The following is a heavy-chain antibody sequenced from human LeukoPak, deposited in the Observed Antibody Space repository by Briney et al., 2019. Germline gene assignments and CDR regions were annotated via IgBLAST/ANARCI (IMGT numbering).Heavy chain of an antibody. V-gene: IGHV3-30*04. CDR3: ARDFVYYDSSGYS. Sequence: GRSLRLSCATSGFTFSSYAFHWVRQAPGKGLEWVATMSFDVNNKYYADSVRGRFTISRDNSKNTLYLQMNSLRAEDTAVYSCARDFVYYDSSGYSWGQGTLVTVSS. D-gene: IGHD3-22*01. CDR2: MSFDVNNK. J-gene: IGHJ4*02. CDR1: GFTFSSYA.